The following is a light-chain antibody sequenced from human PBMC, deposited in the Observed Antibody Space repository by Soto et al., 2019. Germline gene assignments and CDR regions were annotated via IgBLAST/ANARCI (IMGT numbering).Light chain of an antibody. CDR3: QQYNSYSRT. V-gene: IGKV1-5*03. CDR2: KAS. J-gene: IGKJ1*01. Sequence: DIKMTQSPSTLSASVGDRVTITCRASQSISSWLAWYQQKPGKAPKLLIYKASSLESGVPSRFSGSGSGTEFTLTISSLQTDDFATYYCQQYNSYSRTFGQGTKVEIK. CDR1: QSISSW.